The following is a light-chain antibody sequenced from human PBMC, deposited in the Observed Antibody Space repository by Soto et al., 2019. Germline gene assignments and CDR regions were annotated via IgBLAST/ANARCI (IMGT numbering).Light chain of an antibody. CDR1: QIVLYSSNNKNY. V-gene: IGKV4-1*01. J-gene: IGKJ1*01. CDR2: WAS. Sequence: DIVMTQSPDSLAVSLGERATINCKSSQIVLYSSNNKNYLAWYQQKPGQPPKLLIYWASTRESGVPDRFSGSGSGTDLTLTISSLQAEDVAVYHGKQYYSTSWPFAEGPKVDIX. CDR3: KQYYSTSWP.